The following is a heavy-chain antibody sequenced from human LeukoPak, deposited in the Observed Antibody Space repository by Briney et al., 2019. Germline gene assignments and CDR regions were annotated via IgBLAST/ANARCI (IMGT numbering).Heavy chain of an antibody. CDR3: AKDRYDYIWGSYPMAPDY. D-gene: IGHD3-16*02. Sequence: GGSLRLSCAASGVTFSSYGMHWVRQAPGKGLEWVAVISYDGSNKYYADSVKGRFTISRDNSKNTLYLQMNSLRAEDTAVYYCAKDRYDYIWGSYPMAPDYWGQGTLVTVSS. CDR1: GVTFSSYG. J-gene: IGHJ4*02. CDR2: ISYDGSNK. V-gene: IGHV3-30*18.